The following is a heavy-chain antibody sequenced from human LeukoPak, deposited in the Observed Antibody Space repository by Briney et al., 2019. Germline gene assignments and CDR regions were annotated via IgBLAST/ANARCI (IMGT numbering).Heavy chain of an antibody. D-gene: IGHD2-15*01. CDR3: ASDRIEVDAFDI. J-gene: IGHJ3*02. Sequence: SETLSLTCTVSGGSINSGSYYWSWIRQPAGKGLEWIGRVLTSGTTNYNPSLKSRVTMSVDTSKNQFSLKLSSVTAADTAVYYCASDRIEVDAFDIWGQGTMVTVSS. CDR1: GGSINSGSYY. CDR2: VLTSGTT. V-gene: IGHV4-61*02.